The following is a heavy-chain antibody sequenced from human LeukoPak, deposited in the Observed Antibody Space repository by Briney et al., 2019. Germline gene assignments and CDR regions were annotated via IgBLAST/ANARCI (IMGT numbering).Heavy chain of an antibody. J-gene: IGHJ5*02. CDR3: AKDGQWLVRGNNWFDP. D-gene: IGHD6-19*01. V-gene: IGHV3-23*01. Sequence: GGSLRLSCAASGFIFSNYAMSWVRQAPGKGLEWVSAISGSGGSTYYADSVKGRFTISRDNSKSTLYLQMNSLRAEDTAVYYCAKDGQWLVRGNNWFDPWGQGTRVTVSS. CDR2: ISGSGGST. CDR1: GFIFSNYA.